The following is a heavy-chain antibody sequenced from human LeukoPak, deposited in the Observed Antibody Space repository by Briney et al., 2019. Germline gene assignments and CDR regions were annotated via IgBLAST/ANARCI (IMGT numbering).Heavy chain of an antibody. Sequence: SETLSLTCTVSGVSISSAPNYWDWIRQPPGKGLEWIGEIHHSEGTYFNPSLKSRVTISLDTSKNQFSLTLTSVTAADTAVYYCARRRLFGNSWPFDSWGQGTLVIVSS. J-gene: IGHJ4*02. CDR2: IHHSEGT. CDR3: ARRRLFGNSWPFDS. D-gene: IGHD6-13*01. CDR1: GVSISSAPNY. V-gene: IGHV4-39*01.